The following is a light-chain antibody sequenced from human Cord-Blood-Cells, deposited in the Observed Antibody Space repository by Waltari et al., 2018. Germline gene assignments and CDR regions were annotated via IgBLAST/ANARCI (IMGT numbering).Light chain of an antibody. CDR1: SSNIGRNT. J-gene: IGLJ1*01. Sequence: QSVLTQPPSASGTPGQRVTLPCSGSSSNIGRNTVNWYQQLPGTAPKLLIYSNNQRPSGVPDRFSGSKSGTSASLAISGLQSEDEADYYCAAWDDSLNGYVFGTGTKVTVL. CDR3: AAWDDSLNGYV. V-gene: IGLV1-44*01. CDR2: SNN.